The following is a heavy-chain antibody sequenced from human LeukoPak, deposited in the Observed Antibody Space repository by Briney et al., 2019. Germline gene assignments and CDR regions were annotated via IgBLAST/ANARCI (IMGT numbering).Heavy chain of an antibody. V-gene: IGHV1-46*01. CDR3: ARDDFGSGINWFDP. J-gene: IGHJ5*02. D-gene: IGHD3-10*01. Sequence: ASVKVSCKASGYTLTSYYMHWVRQAPGQGLEWMGMINPSSDSTSYAQKFQGRVTMTRDKSTSTVYMELSSLRSEDTALYYCARDDFGSGINWFDPWGQGTLVTVSS. CDR2: INPSSDST. CDR1: GYTLTSYY.